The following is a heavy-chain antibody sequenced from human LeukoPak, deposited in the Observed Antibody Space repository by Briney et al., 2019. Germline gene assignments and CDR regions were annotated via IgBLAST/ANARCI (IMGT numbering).Heavy chain of an antibody. D-gene: IGHD3-10*01. J-gene: IGHJ3*02. Sequence: SETLSLTCAVYGGSFSGYYWSWIRQPPGKGLEWTGEINHSGSTNYNPSLKSQVTISVDTSKNQSSLKLSSVPAADTAVYYCARGRRMKGSGSYYPPRAFDIWGQGTMVTVSS. CDR3: ARGRRMKGSGSYYPPRAFDI. CDR1: GGSFSGYY. V-gene: IGHV4-34*01. CDR2: INHSGST.